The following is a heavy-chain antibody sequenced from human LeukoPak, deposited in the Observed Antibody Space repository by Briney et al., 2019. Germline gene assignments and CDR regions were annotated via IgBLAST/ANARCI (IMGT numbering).Heavy chain of an antibody. D-gene: IGHD3-16*01. CDR3: ARDLKIRGRPGTFEI. Sequence: ASVKVSCKASGYSIRSYGLSWVRQTPGQALEWMGWVNNNIVNTNNGKKFQGRVTVTTDTSTSTAYMELRSLRFDDTAVYYCARDLKIRGRPGTFEIWGQGTTVIVSP. V-gene: IGHV1-18*01. CDR2: VNNNIVNT. J-gene: IGHJ3*02. CDR1: GYSIRSYG.